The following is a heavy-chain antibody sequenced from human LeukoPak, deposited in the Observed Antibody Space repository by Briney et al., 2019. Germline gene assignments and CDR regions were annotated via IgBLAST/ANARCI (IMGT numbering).Heavy chain of an antibody. CDR2: INPNSGGT. V-gene: IGHV1-2*02. Sequence: ASVKVSCKASGYTFTDYYMHWVRQAPGQGLEWMGWINPNSGGTNYAQNFQGRVTMTWDTSISTAYMELNRLRSDDTAVYYCARDLIGGSYYMDYWGHGTLVTVSS. CDR3: ARDLIGGSYYMDY. D-gene: IGHD1-26*01. CDR1: GYTFTDYY. J-gene: IGHJ4*01.